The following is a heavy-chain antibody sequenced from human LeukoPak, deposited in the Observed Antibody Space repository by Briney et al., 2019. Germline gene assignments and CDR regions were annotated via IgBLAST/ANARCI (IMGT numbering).Heavy chain of an antibody. D-gene: IGHD1-26*01. CDR2: INHSGST. V-gene: IGHV4-34*01. J-gene: IGHJ4*02. CDR3: ARGEVGADRNFDN. Sequence: KPSETLSLTCAVYGGSFSGHYCSWIRQPPGKGLEWIGEINHSGSTNYDPSLKSRVSISVDTSKNQFSLKLSSVTAADTAVYYCARGEVGADRNFDNWGQGTLVTVSS. CDR1: GGSFSGHY.